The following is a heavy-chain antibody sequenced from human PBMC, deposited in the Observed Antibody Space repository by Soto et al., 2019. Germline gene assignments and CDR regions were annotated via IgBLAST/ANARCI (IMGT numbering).Heavy chain of an antibody. Sequence: QVQLVQSGAEVKKPGASVKVSCKASGYTFISYGISWVRLAPGQGLQWMGWISAYDGNTNYAQNLHGRVTMTTDTSTNPAYMELRSLRSDDAAVYYCARVGYFHSFDIWGQGTMVTVSS. V-gene: IGHV1-18*01. D-gene: IGHD2-21*01. J-gene: IGHJ3*02. CDR3: ARVGYFHSFDI. CDR1: GYTFISYG. CDR2: ISAYDGNT.